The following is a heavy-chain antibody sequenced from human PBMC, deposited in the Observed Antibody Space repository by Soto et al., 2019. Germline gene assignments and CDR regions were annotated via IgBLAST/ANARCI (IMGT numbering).Heavy chain of an antibody. V-gene: IGHV4-31*03. Sequence: SETLSLTCTVSGGSISSGGYYWSWIRQHPGKGLEWIGYIYYSGSTYYNPSLKSRVTISVDTSKNQFSLKLSSVTAADTAVYYCANIVAKYYFDYWGHGTLVTVSS. CDR3: ANIVAKYYFDY. D-gene: IGHD5-12*01. CDR1: GGSISSGGYY. J-gene: IGHJ4*01. CDR2: IYYSGST.